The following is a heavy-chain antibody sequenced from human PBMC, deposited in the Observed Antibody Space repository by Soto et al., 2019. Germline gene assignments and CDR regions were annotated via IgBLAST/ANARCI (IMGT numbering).Heavy chain of an antibody. Sequence: QPVGSLRLSCAASGFTFSSYEMDWVRQAPGKGLEWVAHITSSGGTMYADSVRGRFTISRDNADNSLYLQMNSLRAEDTAVYYCTKEKSVMYSGYDAFDTCGRGTMVTVSS. D-gene: IGHD5-12*01. CDR3: TKEKSVMYSGYDAFDT. CDR2: ITSSGGTM. V-gene: IGHV3-48*03. CDR1: GFTFSSYE. J-gene: IGHJ3*02.